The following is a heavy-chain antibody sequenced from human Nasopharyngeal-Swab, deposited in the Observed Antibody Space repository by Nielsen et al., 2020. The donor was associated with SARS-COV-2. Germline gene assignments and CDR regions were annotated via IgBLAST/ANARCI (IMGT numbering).Heavy chain of an antibody. J-gene: IGHJ4*02. CDR1: GYIFTSYY. Sequence: ASVQVSCKASGYIFTSYYMHWVRHATGQGLEWMGIINPSGGSTSYAQKFQGRVTMTRDTSTSTVYMELSSLRSEDTAVYYCARSPVAGIYYFDYWGQGTLVTVSS. CDR3: ARSPVAGIYYFDY. D-gene: IGHD6-19*01. V-gene: IGHV1-46*01. CDR2: INPSGGST.